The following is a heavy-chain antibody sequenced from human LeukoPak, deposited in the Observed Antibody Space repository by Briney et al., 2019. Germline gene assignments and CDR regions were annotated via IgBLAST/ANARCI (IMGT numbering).Heavy chain of an antibody. CDR1: GGSFSGYY. CDR3: ARERMATDY. D-gene: IGHD5-24*01. V-gene: IGHV4-34*01. Sequence: SETLSLTCAVYGGSFSGYYWSWIRQPPGKGLEWIGEISHSGSTNYNPSLKSRVTISVDTSKNQFSLKLSSVTAADTAVYYCARERMATDYWGQGTLVTVSS. J-gene: IGHJ4*02. CDR2: ISHSGST.